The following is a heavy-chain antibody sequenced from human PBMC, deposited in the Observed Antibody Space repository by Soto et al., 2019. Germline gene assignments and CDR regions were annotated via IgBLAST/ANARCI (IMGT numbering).Heavy chain of an antibody. CDR3: ARGTAAAGRSWFDP. CDR1: GYTFTGYY. D-gene: IGHD6-13*01. Sequence: ASVKVSCKASGYTFTGYYMHWVRQAPGQGLEWMGWINPNSGGTNYAQKFQGWVTMTRDTSISTAYMELSRLRSDDTAVYYCARGTAAAGRSWFDPWGQEPWSPSPQ. CDR2: INPNSGGT. J-gene: IGHJ5*02. V-gene: IGHV1-2*04.